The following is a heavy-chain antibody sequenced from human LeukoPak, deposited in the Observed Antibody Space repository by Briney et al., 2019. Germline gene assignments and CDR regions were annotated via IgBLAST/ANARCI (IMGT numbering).Heavy chain of an antibody. D-gene: IGHD2-2*01. V-gene: IGHV1-69*01. J-gene: IGHJ6*02. CDR1: GGTFSSYA. Sequence: SVKVSCKASGGTFSSYAISWVRQAPGQGLEWMGGIIPILGTAKYAQKLQGRVTITADESTSTAYMELSSLRSEDTAVYYCARGLYCSSSNSCYDYGMDVWGQGTTVTVSS. CDR3: ARGLYCSSSNSCYDYGMDV. CDR2: IIPILGTA.